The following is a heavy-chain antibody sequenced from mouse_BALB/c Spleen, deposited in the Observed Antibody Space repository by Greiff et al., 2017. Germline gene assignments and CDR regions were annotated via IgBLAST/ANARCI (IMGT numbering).Heavy chain of an antibody. Sequence: EVMLVESGGGLVQPGGSLRLSCATSGFTFTDYYMSWVRQPPGKALEWLGFIRNKANGYTTEYSASVKGRFTISRDNSQSILYLQMNTLRAEDSATYYCARAELGGGFAYWGQGTLVTVSA. V-gene: IGHV7-3*02. CDR1: GFTFTDYY. CDR2: IRNKANGYTT. J-gene: IGHJ3*01. CDR3: ARAELGGGFAY. D-gene: IGHD4-1*01.